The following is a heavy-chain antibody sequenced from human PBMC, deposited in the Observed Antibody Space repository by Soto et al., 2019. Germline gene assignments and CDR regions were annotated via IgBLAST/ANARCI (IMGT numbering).Heavy chain of an antibody. CDR1: GDSVSGDSAG. J-gene: IGHJ6*03. CDR2: TYYRSKWYN. V-gene: IGHV6-1*01. CDR3: ARGSCHHASGHYYIDV. D-gene: IGHD1-26*01. Sequence: PQALARTGDISGDSVSGDSAGWNWIRQTTTRGLEWLGRTYYRSKWYNNYAVSVKSRVSVKPDTAKNQFSLQLTSVPPEYTAVYYSARGSCHHASGHYYIDVWGKGLTVTLSS.